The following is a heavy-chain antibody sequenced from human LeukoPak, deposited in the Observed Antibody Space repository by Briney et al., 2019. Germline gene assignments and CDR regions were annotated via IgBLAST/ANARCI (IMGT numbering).Heavy chain of an antibody. CDR1: GFPFSSHA. CDR2: ISNGKT. J-gene: IGHJ5*02. D-gene: IGHD2-15*01. V-gene: IGHV3-23*01. Sequence: GGSLRLSCAASGFPFSSHAMTWVRQPPGKGLEWVAAISNGKTYYADSVRGRFAISRDDSTNTVYLHMNSLRDEDTALYHCVREAGYCAPVCVKTNWFDPWGQGTLVTVSS. CDR3: VREAGYCAPVCVKTNWFDP.